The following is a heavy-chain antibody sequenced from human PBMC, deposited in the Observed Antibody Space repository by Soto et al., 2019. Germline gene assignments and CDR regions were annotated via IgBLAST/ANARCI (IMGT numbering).Heavy chain of an antibody. Sequence: SDPLSLQCAVSGGSISNWYWSWIRQPPGKRLEWIAHIYSSGSTHYSPSLQSRVTISLGPSENQLSLSLTSVTAADTAVYYCARNPPGPVDFDVWGPGTQVTVSS. V-gene: IGHV4-59*01. CDR2: IYSSGST. J-gene: IGHJ4*02. CDR3: ARNPPGPVDFDV. CDR1: GGSISNWY.